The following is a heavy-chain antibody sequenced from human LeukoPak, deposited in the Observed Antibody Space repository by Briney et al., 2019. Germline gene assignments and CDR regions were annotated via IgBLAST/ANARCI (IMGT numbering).Heavy chain of an antibody. D-gene: IGHD2-2*02. J-gene: IGHJ4*02. CDR3: ARLPDCSSNTCYNDY. CDR2: IYTSGRT. V-gene: IGHV4-4*07. CDR1: GGSISSYY. Sequence: SETLSLTCTVSGGSISSYYWSWIRQPAGKGLEWIGRIYTSGRTNYNPSLKSRVTMSVDTSKNQFSLKLRSVTAADTAVYYCARLPDCSSNTCYNDYWGQGTLVTVSS.